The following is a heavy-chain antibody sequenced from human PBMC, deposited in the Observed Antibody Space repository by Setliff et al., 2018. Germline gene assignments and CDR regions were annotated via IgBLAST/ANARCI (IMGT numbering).Heavy chain of an antibody. D-gene: IGHD3-9*01. V-gene: IGHV3-30*04. Sequence: PGGSLRLSCTASGFTFSSYALHWVRQAPGKGLEWVTLISYEGIDKYYADSVKARFTVSRDNSKNTLYLQMNSLRAEDTAFYYCARGRHHDTLSGYIDFLGQGTLVTVSS. J-gene: IGHJ4*02. CDR2: ISYEGIDK. CDR3: ARGRHHDTLSGYIDF. CDR1: GFTFSSYA.